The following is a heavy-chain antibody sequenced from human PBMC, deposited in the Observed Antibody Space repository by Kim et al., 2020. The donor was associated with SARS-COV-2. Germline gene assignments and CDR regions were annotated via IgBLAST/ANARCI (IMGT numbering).Heavy chain of an antibody. CDR1: GYTFTGYY. J-gene: IGHJ5*02. CDR3: ARGSNRGGYSYGHLRP. V-gene: IGHV1-2*02. D-gene: IGHD5-18*01. CDR2: INPNSGGT. Sequence: ASVKVSCKASGYTFTGYYMHWVRQAPGQGLEWMGWINPNSGGTNYAQKFQGRVTMTRDTSISTAYMELSRLRSDDTAVYYCARGSNRGGYSYGHLRPWGQGTLVTVSS.